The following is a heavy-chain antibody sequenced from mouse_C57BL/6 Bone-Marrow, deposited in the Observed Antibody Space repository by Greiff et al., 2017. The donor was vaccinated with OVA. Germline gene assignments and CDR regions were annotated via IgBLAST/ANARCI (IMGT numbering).Heavy chain of an antibody. V-gene: IGHV1-78*01. J-gene: IGHJ4*01. Sequence: QVQLQQSDAELVKPGASVKISCKVSGYTFTDHTIHWMKQRPEQGLEWIGYIYPRDGSTKYNEKFKGKATLTADKSSSTAYMQLNSLTSEDSAVYVCARRYYGSSYVEAMDYWGQGTSVTVSS. CDR3: ARRYYGSSYVEAMDY. CDR2: IYPRDGST. D-gene: IGHD1-1*01. CDR1: GYTFTDHT.